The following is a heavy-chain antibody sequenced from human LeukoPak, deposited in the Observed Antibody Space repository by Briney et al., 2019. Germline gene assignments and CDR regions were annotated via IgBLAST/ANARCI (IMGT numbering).Heavy chain of an antibody. V-gene: IGHV5-51*01. CDR2: IYPGDSDT. Sequence: PGESLKISCKGSGYSFTCYWIGWVRQMPGKGLEWMGIIYPGDSDTRYSPSFQGQVAISADKSISTAYLQWSSLKASDTAMYYCARPYYYDSSGYDYWGQGTLVTVSS. CDR3: ARPYYYDSSGYDY. CDR1: GYSFTCYW. D-gene: IGHD3-22*01. J-gene: IGHJ4*02.